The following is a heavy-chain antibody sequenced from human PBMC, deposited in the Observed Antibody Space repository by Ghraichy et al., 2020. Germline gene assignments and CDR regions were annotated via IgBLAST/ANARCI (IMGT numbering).Heavy chain of an antibody. CDR1: GFTFSSYW. CDR2: IKQDGSEK. Sequence: GGSLRLSCAASGFTFSSYWMSWVRQAPGKGLEWVANIKQDGSEKYYVDSVKGRFTISRDNAKNSLYLQMNSLGAEDTAVYYCAREAYSGYCSGGSCYSSLDYWGQGTLVTISS. D-gene: IGHD2-15*01. V-gene: IGHV3-7*03. CDR3: AREAYSGYCSGGSCYSSLDY. J-gene: IGHJ4*02.